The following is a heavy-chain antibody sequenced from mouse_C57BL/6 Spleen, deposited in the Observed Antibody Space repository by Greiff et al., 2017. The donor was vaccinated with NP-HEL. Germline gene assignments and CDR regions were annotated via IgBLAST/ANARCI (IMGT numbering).Heavy chain of an antibody. D-gene: IGHD1-1*01. J-gene: IGHJ2*01. Sequence: EVQLMESGGGLVKPGGSLKLSCAASGFTFSSYAMSWVRQTPEKRLEWVATISDGGSYTYYPDNVKGRFTISRDNAKNNLYLQMSHLKSEDTAMYYCARGGDYYYGFDYWGQGTTLTVSS. CDR2: ISDGGSYT. V-gene: IGHV5-4*01. CDR1: GFTFSSYA. CDR3: ARGGDYYYGFDY.